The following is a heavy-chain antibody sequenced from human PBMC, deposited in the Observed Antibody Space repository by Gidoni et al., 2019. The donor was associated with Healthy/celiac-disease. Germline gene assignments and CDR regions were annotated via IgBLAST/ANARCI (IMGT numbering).Heavy chain of an antibody. J-gene: IGHJ3*02. Sequence: EVQLLESGGGLVQPGGSLRLSCAASGFTFSSYSVTWVRQAPGKGLEWVSAISGSGGSTYYADSVKGRFTISRDNSKNTLYLQMNSLRAEDTAVYYCATNGALYYYDSSGYNDAFDIWGQGTMVTVSS. D-gene: IGHD3-22*01. V-gene: IGHV3-23*01. CDR2: ISGSGGST. CDR1: GFTFSSYS. CDR3: ATNGALYYYDSSGYNDAFDI.